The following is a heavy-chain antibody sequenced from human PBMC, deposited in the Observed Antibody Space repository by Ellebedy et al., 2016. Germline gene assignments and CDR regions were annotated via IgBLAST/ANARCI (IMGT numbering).Heavy chain of an antibody. V-gene: IGHV3-53*01. CDR2: IYSGGST. CDR1: GFTVSSNY. J-gene: IGHJ5*02. Sequence: GESLKISCAASGFTVSSNYMSWVRQAPGKGLEWVSVIYSGGSTYYADSVKGRFTISRDNAKNTLYLQMNSLRVEDTAVYYCARNSHGGKGESWGQGTLVTVSS. D-gene: IGHD4-23*01. CDR3: ARNSHGGKGES.